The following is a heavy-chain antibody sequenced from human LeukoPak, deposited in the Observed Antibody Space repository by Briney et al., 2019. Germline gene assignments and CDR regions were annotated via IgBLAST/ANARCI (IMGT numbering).Heavy chain of an antibody. Sequence: GRSLRLSCAASGFTFNSYGMHWVRQAPGKGLEWVALISYDGSNKYYADSVKGRFTISRDNSRNTLYLQMNSLRSEDAAVFYCAKHQSNYDFWSGYSLWGQGTLVTVSS. D-gene: IGHD3-3*01. V-gene: IGHV3-30*18. J-gene: IGHJ4*02. CDR3: AKHQSNYDFWSGYSL. CDR1: GFTFNSYG. CDR2: ISYDGSNK.